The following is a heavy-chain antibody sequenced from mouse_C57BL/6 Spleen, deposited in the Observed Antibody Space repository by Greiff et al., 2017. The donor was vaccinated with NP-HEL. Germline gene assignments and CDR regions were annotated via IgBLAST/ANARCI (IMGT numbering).Heavy chain of an antibody. J-gene: IGHJ1*03. CDR2: IYPGDGDT. D-gene: IGHD1-1*01. CDR1: GYAFSSSW. V-gene: IGHV1-82*01. Sequence: VNVVESGPELVKPGASVKISCKASGYAFSSSWMNWVKQRPGKGLEWIGRIYPGDGDTNYNGKFKGKATLTADKSSSTAYMQLSSLTSEDSAVYFCANYYGSSHWYFDVWGTGTTVTVSS. CDR3: ANYYGSSHWYFDV.